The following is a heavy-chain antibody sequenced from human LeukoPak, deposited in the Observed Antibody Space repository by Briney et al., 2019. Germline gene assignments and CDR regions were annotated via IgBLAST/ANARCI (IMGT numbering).Heavy chain of an antibody. CDR1: GYSFTSYW. D-gene: IGHD3-10*01. CDR3: ARLGSGSYYDGTYNWFDP. CDR2: IYPGDSDT. V-gene: IGHV5-51*01. J-gene: IGHJ5*02. Sequence: GESLKISRKGSGYSFTSYWIGWVRQMPGKGLEWMGIIYPGDSDTRYSPSFQGQVTISADKSISTAYLQWSSLKASDTAMYYCARLGSGSYYDGTYNWFDPWGQGTLVTVSS.